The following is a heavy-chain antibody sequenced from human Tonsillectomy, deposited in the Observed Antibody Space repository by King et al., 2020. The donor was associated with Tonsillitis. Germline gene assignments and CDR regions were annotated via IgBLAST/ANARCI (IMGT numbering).Heavy chain of an antibody. V-gene: IGHV3-9*01. CDR2: ISWNSGTI. CDR3: AKDKEGYCTNGVCEPEFDY. D-gene: IGHD2-8*01. J-gene: IGHJ4*02. Sequence: VQLVESGGGLVQPGRSLRLSCAASGFTFDDYVMHWVRQAPGKGLEWVSGISWNSGTIGYADSVKGRITISRDNAKNSLYLQMNSLRAEDTALYYCAKDKEGYCTNGVCEPEFDYWGQGTLVTVSS. CDR1: GFTFDDYV.